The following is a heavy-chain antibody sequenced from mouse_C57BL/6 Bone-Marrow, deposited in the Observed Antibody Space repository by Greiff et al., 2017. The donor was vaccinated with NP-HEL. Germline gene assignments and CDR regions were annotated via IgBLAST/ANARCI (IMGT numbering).Heavy chain of an antibody. CDR3: ARDTTMITTRRTWFAY. CDR2: ISYDGSN. CDR1: GYSITSGYY. J-gene: IGHJ3*01. V-gene: IGHV3-6*01. D-gene: IGHD2-4*01. Sequence: EVKLVESGPGLVKPSQSLSLTCSVTGYSITSGYYWNWIRQFPGNKLEWMGYISYDGSNNYNPSLKNRISITRDTSKNQFFLKLNSVTTEDTATYYCARDTTMITTRRTWFAYWGQGTLVTVSA.